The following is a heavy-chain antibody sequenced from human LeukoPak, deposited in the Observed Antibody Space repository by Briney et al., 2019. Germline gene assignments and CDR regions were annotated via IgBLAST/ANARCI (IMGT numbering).Heavy chain of an antibody. V-gene: IGHV1-2*02. Sequence: GASVKVSCKASGYTFTGYYMHWVRQAPGQGLEGMGWINPNSGGTNYAQKFQGRVTMTRDTSISTAYMELSRLRSDDTAVYYCARDPAYYDILYWFDPWGQGTLVTVSS. CDR1: GYTFTGYY. CDR2: INPNSGGT. CDR3: ARDPAYYDILYWFDP. J-gene: IGHJ5*02. D-gene: IGHD3-9*01.